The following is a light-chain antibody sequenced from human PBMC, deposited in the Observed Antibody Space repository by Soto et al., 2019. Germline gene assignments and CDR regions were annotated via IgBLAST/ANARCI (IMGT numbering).Light chain of an antibody. CDR3: SSYTSSSTLV. V-gene: IGLV2-14*01. CDR1: SSDVGGYNY. J-gene: IGLJ3*02. Sequence: QSALTQPASVSGSPGQSITISCTGTSSDVGGYNYVSWYQQHPGKAPKLMIYDVSNRPSGGSNRFSGSKSGNTASLTISGLQAEYEADYYCSSYTSSSTLVFCGGTKLTVL. CDR2: DVS.